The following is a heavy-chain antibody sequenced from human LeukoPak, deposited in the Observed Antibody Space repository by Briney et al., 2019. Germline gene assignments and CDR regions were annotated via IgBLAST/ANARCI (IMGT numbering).Heavy chain of an antibody. CDR1: GFTFSSYA. V-gene: IGHV3-30-3*01. CDR2: ISYDGSNK. Sequence: PGGSLRLSCAASGFTFSSYAMHWVRQAPGKGLEWVAVISYDGSNKYYADSVKGRFTISRDNSKNTLYLQMNSLRAEDTAVYYCARGAPTKYSSGWEYYFDYWGQGTLVTVSS. J-gene: IGHJ4*02. D-gene: IGHD6-19*01. CDR3: ARGAPTKYSSGWEYYFDY.